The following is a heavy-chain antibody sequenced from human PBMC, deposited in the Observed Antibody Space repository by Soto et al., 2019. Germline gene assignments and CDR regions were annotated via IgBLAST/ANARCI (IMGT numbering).Heavy chain of an antibody. Sequence: PSETLSLTCTVSGGSISSYYWSWIRQPPGKGLEWIGYIYYSGSTNYNPSLKSRVTISVDTSKNQFSLKLSSVTAADTAVYYCARLGYCSGGSCYQDYYYYYMDVWGKGTTVTVS. J-gene: IGHJ6*03. V-gene: IGHV4-59*08. CDR2: IYYSGST. CDR3: ARLGYCSGGSCYQDYYYYYMDV. D-gene: IGHD2-15*01. CDR1: GGSISSYY.